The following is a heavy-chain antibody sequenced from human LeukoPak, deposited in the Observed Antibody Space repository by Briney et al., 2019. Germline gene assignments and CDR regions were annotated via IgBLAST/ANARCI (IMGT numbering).Heavy chain of an antibody. CDR2: INPDSGGT. CDR1: GYTFTGYY. D-gene: IGHD4-17*01. Sequence: VASVKVSCKASGYTFTGYYMHWVRQAPGQGLEWMGWINPDSGGTNYAQKFQGRVTMTRDTSISTAYMEMRRLRSDDRAVYYCARTSEGVTTFDYWGQGTLVTVSS. J-gene: IGHJ4*02. V-gene: IGHV1-2*02. CDR3: ARTSEGVTTFDY.